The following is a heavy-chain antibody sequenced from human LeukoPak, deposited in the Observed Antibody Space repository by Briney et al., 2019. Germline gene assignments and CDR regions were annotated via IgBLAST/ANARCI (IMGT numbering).Heavy chain of an antibody. V-gene: IGHV4-61*01. CDR3: ARYYDRSGYWSTPHFDY. CDR1: GDSVSGISFY. Sequence: PSETLSLTCTVSGDSVSGISFYWSWIRQPPGKGLQYIGYIQYSGSTNYNPSLKSRVTISVDTSKNQFSLKLSSVTAADTAVYYCARYYDRSGYWSTPHFDYWGQGTLDTVSS. J-gene: IGHJ4*02. D-gene: IGHD3-22*01. CDR2: IQYSGST.